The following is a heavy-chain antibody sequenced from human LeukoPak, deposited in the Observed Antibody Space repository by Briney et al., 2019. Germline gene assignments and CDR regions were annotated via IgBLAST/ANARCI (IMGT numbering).Heavy chain of an antibody. CDR3: ARHYYDRSGYFYQDY. CDR1: GGSISSYY. Sequence: SETLSLTCTISGGSISSYYWSWIRQPPGKGLEWIGYIYYSGSSDYNPSLKSRVTMSVDTSKNQFSLKLSSVTAADTAVYYCARHYYDRSGYFYQDYWGQGTLVTVSS. J-gene: IGHJ4*02. D-gene: IGHD3-22*01. V-gene: IGHV4-59*08. CDR2: IYYSGSS.